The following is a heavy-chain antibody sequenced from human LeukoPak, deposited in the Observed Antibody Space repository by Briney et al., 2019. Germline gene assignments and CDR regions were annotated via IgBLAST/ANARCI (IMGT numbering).Heavy chain of an antibody. Sequence: GESLKISCKGSGYSFTSYWIGWVRQMPGKGLEWMGIIYPGDSDTRYSPSFQGQVTISADKSISTAYLQWSSLKASDTAMYYCARPVPAAMNAFDIWGQGTMVTVSS. D-gene: IGHD2-2*01. CDR1: GYSFTSYW. V-gene: IGHV5-51*01. CDR2: IYPGDSDT. J-gene: IGHJ3*02. CDR3: ARPVPAAMNAFDI.